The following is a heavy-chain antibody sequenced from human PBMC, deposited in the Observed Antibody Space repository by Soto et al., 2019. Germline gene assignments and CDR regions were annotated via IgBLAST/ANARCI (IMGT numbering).Heavy chain of an antibody. Sequence: QVQLVQSGAEVKKPGSSVKVSCKASGGTFSTCTISWVRQAPGQGLEWMGGIIPMFATPTYAQKFQGRVTITADESTDTVYMEVRRLRSEDTAVYFCASNIPPAIGEAGIHYYGMAVWGQGSTVTVSS. CDR1: GGTFSTCT. D-gene: IGHD6-19*01. V-gene: IGHV1-69*01. CDR2: IIPMFATP. J-gene: IGHJ6*02. CDR3: ASNIPPAIGEAGIHYYGMAV.